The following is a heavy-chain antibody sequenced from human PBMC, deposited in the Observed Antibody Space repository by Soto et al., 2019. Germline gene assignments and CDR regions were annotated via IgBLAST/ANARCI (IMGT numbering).Heavy chain of an antibody. J-gene: IGHJ3*02. CDR3: WRDSECGDLLGQSPFDI. Sequence: SETLSLTCTVSGGSISSYYWSWFRQPPGKGLEWIGYIYYSGSTNYNPSLKSRVTISVDTSKNQFSLKLSSVTAADTAVYYCWRDSECGDLLGQSPFDIWGQGTMVTVSS. CDR1: GGSISSYY. D-gene: IGHD3-10*01. CDR2: IYYSGST. V-gene: IGHV4-59*01.